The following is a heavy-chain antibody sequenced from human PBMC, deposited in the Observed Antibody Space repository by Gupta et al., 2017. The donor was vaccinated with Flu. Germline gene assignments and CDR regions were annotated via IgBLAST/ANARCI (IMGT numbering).Heavy chain of an antibody. D-gene: IGHD3-3*01. Sequence: EVQLLDSGGALVQPGGPLTLSCVASGFTFSNYAMRWLRLAPGKGLGWVSTITGTGDNRYEPDAGKGRFTVARDKSQNRLVLQMTSLRVDDTAVYYCARGARPHGGHYLEYWGRGTLVTVSS. J-gene: IGHJ4*02. CDR3: ARGARPHGGHYLEY. V-gene: IGHV3-23*01. CDR1: GFTFSNYA. CDR2: ITGTGDNR.